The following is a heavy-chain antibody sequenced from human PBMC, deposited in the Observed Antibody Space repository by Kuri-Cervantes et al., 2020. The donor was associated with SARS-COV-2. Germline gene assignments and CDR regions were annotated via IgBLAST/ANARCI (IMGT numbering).Heavy chain of an antibody. CDR2: IYPGDSDT. D-gene: IGHD6-19*01. CDR1: GYSFTSYW. J-gene: IGHJ4*02. Sequence: KVSCKGSGYSFTSYWIGWVRQMPGKGLEWMGIIYPGDSDTTYSPSIHGQVTISADKSINTAYLQWGSLKASDTAMYYCARLRRDVAGYFDYWGQGTLVTVSS. V-gene: IGHV5-51*01. CDR3: ARLRRDVAGYFDY.